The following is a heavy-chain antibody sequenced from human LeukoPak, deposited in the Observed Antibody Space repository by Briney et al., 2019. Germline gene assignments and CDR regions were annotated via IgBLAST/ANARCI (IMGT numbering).Heavy chain of an antibody. CDR2: IYYSGST. CDR3: ARRLTMVLDV. V-gene: IGHV4-59*08. D-gene: IGHD3-10*01. J-gene: IGHJ6*04. Sequence: SETLSLTCTVSGGSISSYYWSWIRQPPGKGLEWIGYIYYSGSTNYNPSLKCRVTISVDTSKNQFSLKLSSVTAADTAVSYCARRLTMVLDVWGKGTTVTVSS. CDR1: GGSISSYY.